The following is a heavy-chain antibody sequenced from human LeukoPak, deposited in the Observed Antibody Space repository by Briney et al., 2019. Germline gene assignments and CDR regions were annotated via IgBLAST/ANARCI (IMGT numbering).Heavy chain of an antibody. CDR3: ARGGDHGDLRYFDY. CDR1: GGSINNYY. V-gene: IGHV4-59*01. J-gene: IGHJ4*02. CDR2: IYYRGST. D-gene: IGHD4-17*01. Sequence: SETLSLTCTVSGGSINNYYWSWIRQPPGKGLEWIGYIYYRGSTNYNPSLKSRVTFSVDTSKNQFSLKLNSVTAADTAVYYCARGGDHGDLRYFDYWGQGTLVTVSS.